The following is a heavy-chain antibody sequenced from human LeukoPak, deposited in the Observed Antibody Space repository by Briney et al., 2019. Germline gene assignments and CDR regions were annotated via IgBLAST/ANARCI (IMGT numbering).Heavy chain of an antibody. V-gene: IGHV1-3*01. D-gene: IGHD6-13*01. CDR2: INAGNGNT. Sequence: GASVKVSCKASGYTFTGYYMHWVRQAPGQRLEWMGWINAGNGNTKYSQKFQGRVTITRDTSASTAYMELSSLRSEDTAVYYCARCYSSSWYYFDYWGQGTLVTVSS. CDR3: ARCYSSSWYYFDY. J-gene: IGHJ4*02. CDR1: GYTFTGYY.